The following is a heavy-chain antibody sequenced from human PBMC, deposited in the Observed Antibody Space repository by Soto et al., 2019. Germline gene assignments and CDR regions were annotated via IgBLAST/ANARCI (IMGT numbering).Heavy chain of an antibody. CDR1: GGSISSSNW. CDR2: IYHSGST. Sequence: SETLSLTCAVSGGSISSSNWWSWVRQPPGKGLEWIGEIYHSGSTNYNPSLKSRVTISVDRSKNQFSLKLSSVTAADTAVYYCARVAEGAILFIDYWGQGTLVTVSS. J-gene: IGHJ4*02. CDR3: ARVAEGAILFIDY. V-gene: IGHV4-4*02. D-gene: IGHD1-26*01.